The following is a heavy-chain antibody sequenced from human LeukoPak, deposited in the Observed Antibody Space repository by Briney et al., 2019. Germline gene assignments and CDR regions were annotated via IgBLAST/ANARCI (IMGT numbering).Heavy chain of an antibody. Sequence: GGSLRLSCAASGFTFSSYSMNWVRQAPGRGLEWVSSINSDSRLMYYAESVKGRFTISRDNARNSLYLQLNSLRAEDTAVYFCVRDLFDDYSLDYWGQGTLVTVSS. V-gene: IGHV3-21*01. J-gene: IGHJ4*02. D-gene: IGHD3-16*01. CDR1: GFTFSSYS. CDR3: VRDLFDDYSLDY. CDR2: INSDSRLM.